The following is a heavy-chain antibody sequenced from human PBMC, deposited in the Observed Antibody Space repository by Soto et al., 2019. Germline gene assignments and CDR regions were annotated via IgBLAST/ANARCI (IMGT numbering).Heavy chain of an antibody. D-gene: IGHD2-2*01. V-gene: IGHV1-46*01. CDR3: ARVGCSSTSCKPMDF. Sequence: ASVKVSCKASGGTFSSYAISWVRQAPGQGLKWMGIINPSGGSTSYAQKYQGRVTMTRDTSTSTVNLELSSLRSEDTAVYSCARVGCSSTSCKPMDFWGQGTRVTVSS. J-gene: IGHJ6*02. CDR2: INPSGGST. CDR1: GGTFSSYA.